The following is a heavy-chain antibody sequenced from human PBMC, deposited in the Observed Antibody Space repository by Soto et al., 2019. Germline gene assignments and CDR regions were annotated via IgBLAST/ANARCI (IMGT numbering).Heavy chain of an antibody. Sequence: EVQLLESGGGLVQPGGSLRLSCAASGFTFSSYAMSWVRQAPGKGLEWVSAISGSGGSTYYADSVKGRFTISRDNSKNTLYLQMNSLRAEDTAVYYCAKDPTPYNWNYNWFDPWGQGTLVTVSS. V-gene: IGHV3-23*01. D-gene: IGHD1-7*01. J-gene: IGHJ5*02. CDR3: AKDPTPYNWNYNWFDP. CDR1: GFTFSSYA. CDR2: ISGSGGST.